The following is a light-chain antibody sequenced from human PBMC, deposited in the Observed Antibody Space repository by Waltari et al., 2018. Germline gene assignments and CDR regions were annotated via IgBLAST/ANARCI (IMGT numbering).Light chain of an antibody. CDR3: QHLHSYPLT. Sequence: IQLTQSPSSLSASVGDRVTIACRASQGISSYLAWYQQKPGKAPNLLIYAASTLQSGVPPRFSGSGSGTDFTLTISSLQPEDFATYYCQHLHSYPLTFGGGTKVEIK. V-gene: IGKV1-9*01. J-gene: IGKJ4*01. CDR1: QGISSY. CDR2: AAS.